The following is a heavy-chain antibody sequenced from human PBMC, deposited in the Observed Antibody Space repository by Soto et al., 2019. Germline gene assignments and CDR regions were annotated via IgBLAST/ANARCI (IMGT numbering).Heavy chain of an antibody. V-gene: IGHV3-23*01. CDR1: GFTFSSYA. Sequence: GGSLRLSCAASGFTFSSYAMSWVRQAPGKGLEWVSLITGNGGGTYYADSVKGRFTISRDNAKNTLYLQMNSLRAEDTAVCYYARGTVNPGLDYWGQGTLVTVSS. J-gene: IGHJ4*02. D-gene: IGHD1-1*01. CDR3: ARGTVNPGLDY. CDR2: ITGNGGGT.